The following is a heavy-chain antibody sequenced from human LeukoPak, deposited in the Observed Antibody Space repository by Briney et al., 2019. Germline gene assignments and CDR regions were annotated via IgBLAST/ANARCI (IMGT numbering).Heavy chain of an antibody. V-gene: IGHV1-8*01. Sequence: ASVKVSCKASGYTFTSYDINWVRRATGQGLEWMGWMNPNSGNTGYAQKFQGRVTMTRNTSISTAYMELSSLRSEDTAVYYCAREKRDYDILTARYYYGMDVWGQGTTVTVSS. J-gene: IGHJ6*02. CDR2: MNPNSGNT. CDR1: GYTFTSYD. CDR3: AREKRDYDILTARYYYGMDV. D-gene: IGHD3-9*01.